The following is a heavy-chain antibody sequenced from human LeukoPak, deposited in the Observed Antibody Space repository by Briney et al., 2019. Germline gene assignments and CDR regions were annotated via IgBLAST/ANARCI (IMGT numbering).Heavy chain of an antibody. CDR1: GYTFTSYG. D-gene: IGHD3-22*01. V-gene: IGHV1-18*01. CDR3: AREGPYYYDSSGSSY. J-gene: IGHJ4*02. CDR2: ISAYNGNT. Sequence: GALVRVSCKASGYTFTSYGISWVRQAPGQGVEWMGWISAYNGNTNYAQKLQGRVTMTTDTSTSTAYMELRSLRSDDTAVYYCAREGPYYYDSSGSSYWGQGTLVTVSS.